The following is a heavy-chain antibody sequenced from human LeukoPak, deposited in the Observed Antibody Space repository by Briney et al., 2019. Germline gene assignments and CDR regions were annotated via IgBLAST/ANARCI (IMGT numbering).Heavy chain of an antibody. J-gene: IGHJ6*03. Sequence: SETLSLTCTVSGGSISSYYWSWIRQPAGKGLEWIGRIYTSGSTNYNPSLKSRVTMSVDTSKNQFSLKLSSVTAADTAVYYCAREVGNSGSSKPGYYYYMDVWGKGTTVTVSS. D-gene: IGHD1-26*01. CDR2: IYTSGST. V-gene: IGHV4-4*07. CDR3: AREVGNSGSSKPGYYYYMDV. CDR1: GGSISSYY.